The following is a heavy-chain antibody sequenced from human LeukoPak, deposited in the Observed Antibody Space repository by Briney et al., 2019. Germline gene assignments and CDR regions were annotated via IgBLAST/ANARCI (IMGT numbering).Heavy chain of an antibody. CDR3: ARGFPSSSRWFDP. Sequence: SETLSLTCGVYGGSFSGYHWTWTRLRPGKGLEWIGDIDHSGSTHYNPSLKSRVTISLDTSNNQFSLKLNSVTAADTAVYYCARGFPSSSRWFDPWGQGTLVTVSS. CDR2: IDHSGST. V-gene: IGHV4-34*01. D-gene: IGHD6-6*01. J-gene: IGHJ5*02. CDR1: GGSFSGYH.